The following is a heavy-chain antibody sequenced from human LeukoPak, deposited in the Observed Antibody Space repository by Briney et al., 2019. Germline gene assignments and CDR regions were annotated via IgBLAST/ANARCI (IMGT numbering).Heavy chain of an antibody. V-gene: IGHV5-51*01. CDR1: GCSFTSYW. Sequence: GESLKISCKGSGCSFTSYWIGWVRQMPGKGLEWMGIIYPGDSDTRYSPSFQGQVTISADKSISTAYLQWSSLKASDTAMYYCARLASGWYYGSGSYPGYWGQGTLVTVSS. CDR2: IYPGDSDT. CDR3: ARLASGWYYGSGSYPGY. D-gene: IGHD3-10*01. J-gene: IGHJ4*02.